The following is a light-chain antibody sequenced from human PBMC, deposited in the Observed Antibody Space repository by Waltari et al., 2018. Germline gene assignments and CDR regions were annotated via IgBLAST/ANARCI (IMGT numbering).Light chain of an antibody. CDR2: DVS. CDR3: QQRTSWPPGLS. J-gene: IGKJ4*01. V-gene: IGKV3-11*01. Sequence: EIVLTQSPATLSLSPGERATLSCRASQSVSNNLAWYQQKPGQAPRLLIYDVSSRATGIPARISAREAGTDFTLTISSLEPEDSAVYYCQQRTSWPPGLSFGGGTNVEIK. CDR1: QSVSNN.